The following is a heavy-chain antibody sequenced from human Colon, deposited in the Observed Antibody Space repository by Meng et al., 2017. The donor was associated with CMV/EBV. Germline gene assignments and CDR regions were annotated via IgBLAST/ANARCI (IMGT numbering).Heavy chain of an antibody. D-gene: IGHD5-24*01. Sequence: GFTFKSYTINWVRQAPGKGLEWVSSISTYNNYIYYAESVKGRFTISRDNANNSVSLQMHSLRAEDTAVYYCTRSSYMATIIRGYFDYWGQGTLVTVSS. CDR1: GFTFKSYT. V-gene: IGHV3-21*01. CDR3: TRSSYMATIIRGYFDY. CDR2: ISTYNNYI. J-gene: IGHJ4*02.